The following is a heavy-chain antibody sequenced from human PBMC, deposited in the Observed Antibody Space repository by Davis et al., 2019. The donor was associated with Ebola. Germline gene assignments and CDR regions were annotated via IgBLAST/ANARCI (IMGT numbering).Heavy chain of an antibody. CDR2: IGPSGNSF. V-gene: IGHV3-11*01. J-gene: IGHJ4*02. D-gene: IGHD2-2*02. CDR3: AKDGARYCSSSTCFTWFDY. Sequence: SLNISCEVSGFTFSDYYMSWIRQAPGKGLEWIAYIGPSGNSFYCADSAKGRFTISRDNAKNSLYLQMNSLRAEDMALYYCAKDGARYCSSSTCFTWFDYWGQGTLVTVSS. CDR1: GFTFSDYY.